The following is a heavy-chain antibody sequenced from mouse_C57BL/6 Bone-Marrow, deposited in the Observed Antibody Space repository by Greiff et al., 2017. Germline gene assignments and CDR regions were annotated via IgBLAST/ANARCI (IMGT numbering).Heavy chain of an antibody. Sequence: VMLVESGGDLVKPGGSLKLSCAASGFTFSSYGMSWVRQTPDKRLEWVATISSGGSYTYYPDSVKGRFTISRDNAKNTLYLQMSSLKSEDTAMYYCARHRTTVVSDWYCHVWGTGTTVTVSS. CDR2: ISSGGSYT. CDR3: ARHRTTVVSDWYCHV. D-gene: IGHD1-1*01. V-gene: IGHV5-6*01. CDR1: GFTFSSYG. J-gene: IGHJ1*03.